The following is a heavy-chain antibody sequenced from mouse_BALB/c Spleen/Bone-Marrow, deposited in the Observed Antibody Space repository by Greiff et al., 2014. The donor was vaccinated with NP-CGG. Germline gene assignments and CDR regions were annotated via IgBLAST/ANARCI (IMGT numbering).Heavy chain of an antibody. CDR2: INPSTGYT. Sequence: VKLQESGAELAKPGASVKMSYKASGYTFTSYWMHWVKQRPGQGLEWIGYINPSTGYTEYNQKFKDKATLTADKSSSTAYMQLSSLTSEDSAVYYCARPPYYYGSSYDAMDYWGQGTSVTVSS. CDR3: ARPPYYYGSSYDAMDY. CDR1: GYTFTSYW. D-gene: IGHD1-1*01. V-gene: IGHV1-7*01. J-gene: IGHJ4*01.